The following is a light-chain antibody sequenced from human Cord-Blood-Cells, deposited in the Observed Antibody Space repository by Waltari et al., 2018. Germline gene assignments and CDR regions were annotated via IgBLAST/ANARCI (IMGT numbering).Light chain of an antibody. Sequence: QSALTQPASVSGSLGPSITISCTGTSRAVGGYNYVSWSQHHPAKAPKLMIYEVSNRPSGVSNRFSGSKSGNTASLTISGLQAEDEADYYCSSYTSSSTLVVFGGGTKLTVL. CDR3: SSYTSSSTLVV. CDR2: EVS. J-gene: IGLJ2*01. V-gene: IGLV2-14*01. CDR1: SRAVGGYNY.